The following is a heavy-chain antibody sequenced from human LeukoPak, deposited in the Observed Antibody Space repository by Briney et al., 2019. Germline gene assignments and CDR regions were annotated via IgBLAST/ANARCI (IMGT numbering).Heavy chain of an antibody. V-gene: IGHV2-70*04. J-gene: IGHJ4*02. CDR2: IDWDDDK. Sequence: SGPTLVTPTQTLTLTCTFSGFSLSPSGMRVSWIRQPPGKALEWLARIDWDDDKFYITSLKTRLTISKDTSKHQVVLTMTNMDPVDTATYYCAREPYYYDSSAQNYFDYWGQGTLVTVSS. CDR3: AREPYYYDSSAQNYFDY. D-gene: IGHD3-22*01. CDR1: GFSLSPSGMR.